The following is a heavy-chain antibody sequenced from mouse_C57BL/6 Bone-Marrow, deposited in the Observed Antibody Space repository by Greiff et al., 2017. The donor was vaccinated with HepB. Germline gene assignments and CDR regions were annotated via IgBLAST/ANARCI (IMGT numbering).Heavy chain of an antibody. Sequence: EVHLVESGGGLVQPGESLKLSCESNEYEFPSHDMSWVRKTPEKRLELVAAINSDGGSTYYPDTMERRFIISRDNTKKTLYLQMSSLRSEDTALYYCARRNYYGSSYYWYFDVWGTGTTVTVSS. J-gene: IGHJ1*03. CDR1: EYEFPSHD. V-gene: IGHV5-2*01. D-gene: IGHD1-1*01. CDR2: INSDGGST. CDR3: ARRNYYGSSYYWYFDV.